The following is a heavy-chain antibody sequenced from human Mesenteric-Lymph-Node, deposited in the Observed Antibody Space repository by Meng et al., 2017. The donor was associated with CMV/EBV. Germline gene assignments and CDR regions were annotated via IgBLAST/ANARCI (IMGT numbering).Heavy chain of an antibody. CDR1: GFTFSSYW. D-gene: IGHD6-13*01. V-gene: IGHV3-7*01. CDR3: ARVLHSSSWYNSYFDY. CDR2: IKQDGSEK. Sequence: GESLKISCAASGFTFSSYWMSWVRQAPGKGLEWVANIKQDGSEKYYVDSVKGRFTISRDNAKNSLYLQMNSLRAEDTAVYYCARVLHSSSWYNSYFDYWGQGTLVTVSS. J-gene: IGHJ4*02.